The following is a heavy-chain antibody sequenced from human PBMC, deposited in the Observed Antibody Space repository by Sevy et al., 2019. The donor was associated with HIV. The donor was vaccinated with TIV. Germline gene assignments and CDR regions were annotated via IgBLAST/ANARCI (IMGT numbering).Heavy chain of an antibody. V-gene: IGHV5-51*01. D-gene: IGHD3-22*01. CDR1: GYSFTKYW. Sequence: GESLKISCKGSGYSFTKYWIGWVCQMPGKGLEWMGIIYPGDSDTRYRPSFQGQVTISADKSISTAYLQWSSLKASDTAMYYCTSLGGNDTSGYHFFDHWGQGTLVTVSS. CDR3: TSLGGNDTSGYHFFDH. CDR2: IYPGDSDT. J-gene: IGHJ4*02.